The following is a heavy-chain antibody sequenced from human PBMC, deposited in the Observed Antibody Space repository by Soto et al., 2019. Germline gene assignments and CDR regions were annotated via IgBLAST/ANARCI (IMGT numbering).Heavy chain of an antibody. Sequence: QVQLVQSGTEVKRPGDSVKVSCKASGYTFTGYYVHWVRQAPGQGLEWMGWINPNSGDTYLAQRFQGRVTMNRDTSIGTAYMELRGLTSDDTAEYYCAKGGAIVAAGTRVYLYNAMDVWVQGTTVTVSS. J-gene: IGHJ6*02. CDR1: GYTFTGYY. V-gene: IGHV1-2*02. CDR3: AKGGAIVAAGTRVYLYNAMDV. D-gene: IGHD1-26*01. CDR2: INPNSGDT.